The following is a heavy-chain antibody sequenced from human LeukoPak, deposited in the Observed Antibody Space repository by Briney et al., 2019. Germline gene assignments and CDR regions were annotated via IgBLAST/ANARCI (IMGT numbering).Heavy chain of an antibody. CDR1: GGTFSSYA. J-gene: IGHJ4*02. CDR2: IIPILGIA. V-gene: IGHV1-69*04. D-gene: IGHD3-10*01. CDR3: ARDRYYYGSGLQRDY. Sequence: SVKVSCKASGGTFSSYAISWVRQAPGQGLEWMGRIIPILGIANYAQKFQGRVTITADKSTSTAYMELSSLRSEDTAVYYCARDRYYYGSGLQRDYWGQGTLVTASS.